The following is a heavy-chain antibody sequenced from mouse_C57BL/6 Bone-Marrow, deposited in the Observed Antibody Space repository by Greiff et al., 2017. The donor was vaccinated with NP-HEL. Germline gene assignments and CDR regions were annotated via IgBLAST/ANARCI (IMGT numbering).Heavy chain of an antibody. J-gene: IGHJ1*03. CDR2: ISSGGDYI. D-gene: IGHD1-1*01. V-gene: IGHV5-9-1*02. Sequence: EVKLEESGEGLVKPGGSLKLSCAASGFTFSSYAMSWVRQTPEKRLEWVAYISSGGDYIYYADTVKGRFTISRDNARNTLYLQMSSLKSEDTAMYYCTRDRVYYGSSWSYWYFDVWGTGTTVPVSS. CDR1: GFTFSSYA. CDR3: TRDRVYYGSSWSYWYFDV.